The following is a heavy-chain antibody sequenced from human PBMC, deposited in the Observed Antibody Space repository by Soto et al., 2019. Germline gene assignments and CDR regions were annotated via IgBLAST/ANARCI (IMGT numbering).Heavy chain of an antibody. D-gene: IGHD2-8*01. CDR1: GFTFSPYW. CDR3: ARGSNQDY. V-gene: IGHV3-7*03. J-gene: IGHJ4*02. CDR2: INNDGSAK. Sequence: EVQLVESGGDLVQPGGSLRLSCVASGFTFSPYWMSWVRQAPGRGLQWVATINNDGSAKYYADSVKGRFTISRDNARDSLYLQLTSLRAEDTAIYYCARGSNQDYWGQGTLVAVSS.